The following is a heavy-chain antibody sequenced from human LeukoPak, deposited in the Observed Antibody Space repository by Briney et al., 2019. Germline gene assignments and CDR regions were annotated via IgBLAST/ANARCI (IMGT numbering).Heavy chain of an antibody. D-gene: IGHD6-19*01. V-gene: IGHV3-11*04. Sequence: GGSLTLSCKGSGFTFNGHYMSWIRQAPGKGLDWVAYISDSGNTQWYADSVKGRFTISRDNTKGSLNLQMNGLRDEDTALYYCAREGRQQGLDLWGQGTLVIVSS. CDR1: GFTFNGHY. CDR2: ISDSGNTQ. CDR3: AREGRQQGLDL. J-gene: IGHJ5*02.